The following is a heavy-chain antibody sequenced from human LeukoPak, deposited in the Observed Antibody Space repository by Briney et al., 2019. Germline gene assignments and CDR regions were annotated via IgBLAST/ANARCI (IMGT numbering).Heavy chain of an antibody. Sequence: GGSLRLSCAASGFTFSSYAMSWVRQAPGKGLEWVSAISGSGGSTYYADSVKGRFTISRDNSKNTLYLQMSSLRAEDTAVYYCAKVGVGTFKYYFDYWGQGTLVTVSS. J-gene: IGHJ4*02. CDR1: GFTFSSYA. V-gene: IGHV3-23*01. D-gene: IGHD1-14*01. CDR3: AKVGVGTFKYYFDY. CDR2: ISGSGGST.